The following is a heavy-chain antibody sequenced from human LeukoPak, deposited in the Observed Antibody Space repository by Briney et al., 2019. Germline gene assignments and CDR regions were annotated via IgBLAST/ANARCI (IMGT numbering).Heavy chain of an antibody. CDR1: GFTFSSYG. CDR3: ARDQSIAVAGTRNPAGY. D-gene: IGHD6-19*01. J-gene: IGHJ4*02. CDR2: IWYDGSNK. Sequence: GRSLRLSCAASGFTFSSYGMHWVRQAPGKGLEWVAVIWYDGSNKYYADSVKGRFTISRDNSKNTLYLQMNSLRAEDTAVYYCARDQSIAVAGTRNPAGYWGQGTLVTVSS. V-gene: IGHV3-33*01.